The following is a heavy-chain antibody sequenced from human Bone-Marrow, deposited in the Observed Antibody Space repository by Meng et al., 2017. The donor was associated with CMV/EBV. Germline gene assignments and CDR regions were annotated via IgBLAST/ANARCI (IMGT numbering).Heavy chain of an antibody. V-gene: IGHV4-59*01. CDR1: GGSISSYY. CDR3: ARTRNEWELWVGFDY. CDR2: IYYSGST. D-gene: IGHD1-26*01. Sequence: SETLSLTCTVSGGSISSYYWSWIRQPPGKGLEWIGYIYYSGSTNYNPSLKSRVTISVDTSKNQFSLKLSSVTAADTAVYYCARTRNEWELWVGFDYWGQGTLVTVSS. J-gene: IGHJ4*02.